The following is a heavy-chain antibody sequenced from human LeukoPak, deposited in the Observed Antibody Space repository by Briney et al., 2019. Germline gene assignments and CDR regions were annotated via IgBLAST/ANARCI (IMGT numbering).Heavy chain of an antibody. CDR3: AKGPGEPQDFWYYFDY. J-gene: IGHJ4*02. CDR1: GFTFSSYE. V-gene: IGHV3-48*03. CDR2: ISSSGSTI. D-gene: IGHD3-3*01. Sequence: QPGGSLRLSCAASGFTFSSYEMNWVRQAPGKGLEWVSYISSSGSTIYYADSVKGRFTISRDNAKNSLYLQMNSLRAEDTALYYCAKGPGEPQDFWYYFDYWGQGTLVTVSS.